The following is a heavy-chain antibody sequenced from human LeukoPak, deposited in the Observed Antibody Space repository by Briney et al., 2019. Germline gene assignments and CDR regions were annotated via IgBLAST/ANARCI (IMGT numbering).Heavy chain of an antibody. CDR1: GYTFTSYD. Sequence: ASVKVSCKASGYTFTSYDINWVRQATGQGLEWMGWMNPNSGNTGYAQKFQGRVTMTRNTSISTAYMELSSLRSEDTAVYYCAMGVVQLYAFDYWGQGTLVTVSS. D-gene: IGHD1-1*01. J-gene: IGHJ4*02. V-gene: IGHV1-8*01. CDR3: AMGVVQLYAFDY. CDR2: MNPNSGNT.